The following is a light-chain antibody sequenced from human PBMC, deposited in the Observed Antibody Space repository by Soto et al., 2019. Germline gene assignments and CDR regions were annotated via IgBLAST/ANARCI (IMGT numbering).Light chain of an antibody. CDR3: LQHNSYPHT. CDR2: DAP. V-gene: IGKV1-5*01. Sequence: DIQMTQSPSTLSASVGDRVTITCRASQNIDDYLAWYQQKPGRAPKLLIYDAPNLQSGVPSRFSGSGSGTEFTLTISSLQPEDFATYYCLQHNSYPHTFGGGTKVDIK. J-gene: IGKJ4*01. CDR1: QNIDDY.